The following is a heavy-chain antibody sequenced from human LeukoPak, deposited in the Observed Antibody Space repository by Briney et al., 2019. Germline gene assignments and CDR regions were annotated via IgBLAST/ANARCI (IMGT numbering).Heavy chain of an antibody. D-gene: IGHD3-22*01. CDR1: GGSISSGSYY. CDR2: IYTSGST. J-gene: IGHJ4*02. V-gene: IGHV4-61*02. Sequence: SETLSLTCTVSGGSISSGSYYWSWIGQPAGKGLEWIGRIYTSGSTNYNPSLKSRVTISVDTSKNQFSLKLSSVTAADTAVYYCARDPGGYPETIWGQGTLVTVSS. CDR3: ARDPGGYPETI.